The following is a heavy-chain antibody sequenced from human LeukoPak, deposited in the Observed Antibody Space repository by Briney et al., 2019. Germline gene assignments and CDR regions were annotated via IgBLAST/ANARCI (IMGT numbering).Heavy chain of an antibody. CDR2: INHSGST. Sequence: SETLSLTCAVYGGSFSGYYWSWIRQPPGKGLEWIGEINHSGSTNYNPSLKSRVTISVDTSKNQFSLKLSSVTAADTAVYYCASYDFWSGRDYWGQGTLVTVPS. V-gene: IGHV4-34*01. CDR3: ASYDFWSGRDY. CDR1: GGSFSGYY. D-gene: IGHD3-3*01. J-gene: IGHJ4*02.